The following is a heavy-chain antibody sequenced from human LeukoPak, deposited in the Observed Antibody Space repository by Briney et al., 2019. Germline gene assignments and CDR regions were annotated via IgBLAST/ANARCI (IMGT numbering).Heavy chain of an antibody. Sequence: GGSLRLSCVGSGFTFRSHAMSWVRQAPGKGLVWVSHINSDGSWTSYADSVKGRFTISKDNAKNTVYLQMNNLRAEDTAVYYCVSFYETYWGRGTLVTVSS. J-gene: IGHJ4*02. D-gene: IGHD2-2*01. V-gene: IGHV3-74*01. CDR3: VSFYETY. CDR2: INSDGSWT. CDR1: GFTFRSHA.